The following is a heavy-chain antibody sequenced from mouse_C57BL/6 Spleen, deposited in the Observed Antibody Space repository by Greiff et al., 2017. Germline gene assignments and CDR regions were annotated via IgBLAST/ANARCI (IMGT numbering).Heavy chain of an antibody. Sequence: EVQGVESGPELVKPGASVKIPCKASGYTFTDYNMDWVKQSHGKSLEWIGDINPNNGGTIYNQKFKGKATLTVDKSSSTAYMELRSLTSEDTAVYYCAREVHTTGFAYWGQGTLVTVSA. CDR3: AREVHTTGFAY. CDR2: INPNNGGT. J-gene: IGHJ3*01. D-gene: IGHD1-2*01. V-gene: IGHV1-18*01. CDR1: GYTFTDYN.